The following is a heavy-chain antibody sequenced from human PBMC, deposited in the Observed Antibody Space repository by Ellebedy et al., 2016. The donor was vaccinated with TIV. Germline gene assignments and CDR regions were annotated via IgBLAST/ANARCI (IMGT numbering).Heavy chain of an antibody. CDR3: ARWAYVNSWYHLDY. Sequence: GESLKISCGASGFTLSSFWMHWVRQAPGKGLEWLSHANGDATITTYADAVKGRFTISRDNAKNTVYLEMNSLTAEDTAVYYCARWAYVNSWYHLDYWGQGTLVTVSS. D-gene: IGHD1-14*01. J-gene: IGHJ4*02. V-gene: IGHV3-74*01. CDR2: ANGDATIT. CDR1: GFTLSSFW.